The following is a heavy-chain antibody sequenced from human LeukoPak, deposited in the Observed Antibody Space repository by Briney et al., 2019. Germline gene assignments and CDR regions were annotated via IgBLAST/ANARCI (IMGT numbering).Heavy chain of an antibody. D-gene: IGHD1-26*01. CDR2: IYYSGST. CDR1: GGSISSSSYY. V-gene: IGHV4-39*01. CDR3: ARGVGATWTPLAGFYYFDY. J-gene: IGHJ4*02. Sequence: SETLSLTCTVSGGSISSSSYYWGWIRQPPGKGLEWIGSIYYSGSTYYNPSLKSRVTISVDTSKNQFSLKLSSVTAADTAVYYCARGVGATWTPLAGFYYFDYWGQGTLVTVSS.